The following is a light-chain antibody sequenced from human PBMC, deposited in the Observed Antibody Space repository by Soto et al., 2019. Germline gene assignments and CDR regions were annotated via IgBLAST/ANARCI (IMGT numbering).Light chain of an antibody. CDR2: EVT. CDR3: SSFAGGGNPVL. Sequence: QSALTQPPSASGSLGQSVTISCTGTSSDGGGYNYVSWHQQHPGKAPKVMIYEVTERPPGVPDRFSGSKSGNTASLTVSGLQAEDEADYYCSSFAGGGNPVLLGGGTQLTVL. V-gene: IGLV2-8*01. CDR1: SSDGGGYNY. J-gene: IGLJ2*01.